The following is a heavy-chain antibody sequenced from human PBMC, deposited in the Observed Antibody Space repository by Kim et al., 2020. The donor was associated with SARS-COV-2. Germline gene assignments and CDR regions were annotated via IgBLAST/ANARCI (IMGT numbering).Heavy chain of an antibody. D-gene: IGHD5-12*01. CDR1: GGSISSYY. CDR2: IYYSGST. CDR3: ARGRAYSGYDSLDY. V-gene: IGHV4-59*13. Sequence: SETLSLTCTVSGGSISSYYWSWIRQPPGKGLEWIGYIYYSGSTNYNPSLKSRVTISVDTSKNQFSLKLSSVTAADTAVYNCARGRAYSGYDSLDYWGQGTLVTVSP. J-gene: IGHJ4*02.